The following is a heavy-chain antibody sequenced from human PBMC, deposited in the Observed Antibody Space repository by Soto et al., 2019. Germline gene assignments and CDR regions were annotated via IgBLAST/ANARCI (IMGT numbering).Heavy chain of an antibody. CDR3: VRSGDNYNLLDY. CDR2: IKQDGSEK. D-gene: IGHD1-1*01. J-gene: IGHJ4*02. CDR1: GFTFSSYW. V-gene: IGHV3-7*01. Sequence: HPGGSLRLSCAASGFTFSSYWMSWVRQAPGKGLEWVANIKQDGSEKYYVDSVKGRFTISRDNAKNSLYLQMNSLRGDDTAIYYCVRSGDNYNLLDYWSQGTPVTVSS.